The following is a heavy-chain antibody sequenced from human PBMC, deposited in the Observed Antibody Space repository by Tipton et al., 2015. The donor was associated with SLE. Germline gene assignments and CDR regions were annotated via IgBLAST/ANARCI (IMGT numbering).Heavy chain of an antibody. CDR2: ISSSSSYI. Sequence: SLRLSCAASGFTFSDYYMSWIRQAPGKGLEWVSSISSSSSYIYYADSVKGRFTISRDNAKNSLYLQMNSLRAEDTAVYYCARDLGLGNDYVWGRTLGAFDIWGQGTMVTVSS. CDR1: GFTFSDYY. CDR3: ARDLGLGNDYVWGRTLGAFDI. J-gene: IGHJ3*02. V-gene: IGHV3-11*06. D-gene: IGHD3-16*01.